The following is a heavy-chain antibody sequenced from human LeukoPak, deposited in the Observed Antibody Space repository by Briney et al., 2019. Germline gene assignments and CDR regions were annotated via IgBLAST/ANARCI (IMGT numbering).Heavy chain of an antibody. D-gene: IGHD3-10*01. J-gene: IGHJ3*02. CDR3: AINTTQPQLLWFGELLLGDAFDI. CDR1: GFTFSSYA. CDR2: ISGSGGST. Sequence: GGSLRLSCAASGFTFSSYAMSWVRQAPGKGLEWVSAISGSGGSTYYADSVKGRFTISRDNSKNTLYLQMNSLRAEDTAVYYCAINTTQPQLLWFGELLLGDAFDIWGQGTMVTVSS. V-gene: IGHV3-23*01.